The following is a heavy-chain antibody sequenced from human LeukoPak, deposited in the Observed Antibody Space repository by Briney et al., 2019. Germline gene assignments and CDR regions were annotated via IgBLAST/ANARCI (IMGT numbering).Heavy chain of an antibody. D-gene: IGHD4-23*01. CDR1: GGSISSSSYY. CDR3: ARDRRWIDY. V-gene: IGHV4-39*07. Sequence: SETLSLTCTVSGGSISSSSYYWGWIRQPPGKGLEWIGSIYYSGSTYYNPSLKSRVTISVGTSKNQFSLKLSSVTAADTAVYYCARDRRWIDYWGQGTLVTVSS. CDR2: IYYSGST. J-gene: IGHJ4*02.